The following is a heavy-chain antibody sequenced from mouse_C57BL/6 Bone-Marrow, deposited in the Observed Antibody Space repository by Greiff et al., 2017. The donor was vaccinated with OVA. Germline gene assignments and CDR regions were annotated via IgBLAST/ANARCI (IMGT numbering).Heavy chain of an antibody. D-gene: IGHD2-4*01. Sequence: QVQLQQSGAELARPGASVKLSCKASGYTFTSYGISWVKQRTGQGLEWIGEIYPRRGNTYYNEKFKGKATLTADKSSSTAYMELRSLTSEDSAVYFCARGYDYDDGWYFDVWGTGTTVTVSS. V-gene: IGHV1-81*01. CDR1: GYTFTSYG. CDR2: IYPRRGNT. CDR3: ARGYDYDDGWYFDV. J-gene: IGHJ1*03.